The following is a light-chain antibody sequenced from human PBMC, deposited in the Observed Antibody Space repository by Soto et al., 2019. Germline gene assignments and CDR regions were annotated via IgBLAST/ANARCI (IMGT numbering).Light chain of an antibody. CDR2: SAS. Sequence: DIQMTQSPSAMSESVGDRATITCRASQGINNYLAWFQQQPGKVPKRLIYSASSLQSGVQSRLSGSRSGKEFALTISSLKPEDFAIYYCIHHNSYPRTFGQGTKVEI. CDR1: QGINNY. CDR3: IHHNSYPRT. V-gene: IGKV1-17*03. J-gene: IGKJ1*01.